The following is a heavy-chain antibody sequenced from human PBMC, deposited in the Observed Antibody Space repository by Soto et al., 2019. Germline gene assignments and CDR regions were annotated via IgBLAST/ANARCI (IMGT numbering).Heavy chain of an antibody. CDR3: ARSWYSTTRYFDF. Sequence: QVQLVPSGPEVKRPGASVKVSCKPSGYTFTSYGISWVRQAPGKGLEWMGWISAHNGNTNYAQKVQGRVTMTTDTSTSTAYMELTSLRSDDTAVYYCARSWYSTTRYFDFWGRGTLVTVSS. V-gene: IGHV1-18*01. J-gene: IGHJ2*01. CDR1: GYTFTSYG. CDR2: ISAHNGNT. D-gene: IGHD1-26*01.